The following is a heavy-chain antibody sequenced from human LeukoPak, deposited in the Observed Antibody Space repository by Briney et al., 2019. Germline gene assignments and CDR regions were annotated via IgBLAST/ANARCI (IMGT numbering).Heavy chain of an antibody. CDR1: GGSISSYY. Sequence: SETLSLTCTVSGGSISSYYWSWIRQPAGKGLEWLGRIYTSGSTNYNPSLKSRVTMSVDTSKNQFSLKLSSVTAADTAVYYCAGEAGDYTYYYYYGMDVWGQGTTVTVSS. CDR2: IYTSGST. V-gene: IGHV4-4*07. J-gene: IGHJ6*02. D-gene: IGHD4-17*01. CDR3: AGEAGDYTYYYYYGMDV.